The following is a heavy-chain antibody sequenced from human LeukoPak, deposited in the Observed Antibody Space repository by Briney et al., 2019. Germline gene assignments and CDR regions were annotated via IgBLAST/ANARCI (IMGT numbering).Heavy chain of an antibody. J-gene: IGHJ5*02. Sequence: GGSLRLSCAASGFTVTSYGMSWVRKAPGKGPEGVSVFYSDGGVRYKDFGEGRFTIFRNDSDKTPFFQMNQLRVEDAVIYYCVRDRAEGRPWLEFDAWGQGVLVTVSS. D-gene: IGHD5-12*01. CDR2: FYSDGGV. CDR1: GFTVTSYG. CDR3: VRDRAEGRPWLEFDA. V-gene: IGHV3-66*02.